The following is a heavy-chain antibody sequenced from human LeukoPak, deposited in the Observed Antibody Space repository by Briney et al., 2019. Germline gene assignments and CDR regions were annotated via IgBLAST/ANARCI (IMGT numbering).Heavy chain of an antibody. CDR1: GFTFSGCA. CDR3: ARVYCNDGRRGYFDY. Sequence: PGGSLRLSCAASGFTFSGCAMHWVRQAPGKGLEYVSAISSNGGSTYYANSVKGRFTISRDNSKNTLYLQMGSLRAEGMAVYYCARVYCNDGRRGYFDYWGQGTLVTVSS. V-gene: IGHV3-64*01. D-gene: IGHD1-1*01. CDR2: ISSNGGST. J-gene: IGHJ4*02.